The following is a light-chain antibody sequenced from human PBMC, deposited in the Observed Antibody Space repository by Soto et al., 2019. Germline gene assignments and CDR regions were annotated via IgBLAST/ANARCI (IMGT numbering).Light chain of an antibody. CDR2: GAS. V-gene: IGKV3-20*01. Sequence: EIVLTQSPGTLSLSPGERATLSCRASQSVSSSYLAWYQQKPGQAPRLLIYGASSRATGIPDRFSGSRSGTDFTLTISRLEPEDFAVYYCQQYCSSAWTFGQGTKVDIK. CDR3: QQYCSSAWT. CDR1: QSVSSSY. J-gene: IGKJ1*01.